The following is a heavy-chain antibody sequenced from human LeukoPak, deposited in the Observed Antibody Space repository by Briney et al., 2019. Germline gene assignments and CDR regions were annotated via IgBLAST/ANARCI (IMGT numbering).Heavy chain of an antibody. J-gene: IGHJ6*02. CDR3: ARNQGLTAPPPYGLDV. D-gene: IGHD5-18*01. V-gene: IGHV1-69*04. CDR2: IIPVLNIT. Sequence: SVKVSCKTSGGTFSSSAITWVRQAPGQGLEWMGRIIPVLNITTYAQKFQGSVTITADTSTSTVYMEPSSLRSEETAVYYCARNQGLTAPPPYGLDVWGQGTTVIVSS. CDR1: GGTFSSSA.